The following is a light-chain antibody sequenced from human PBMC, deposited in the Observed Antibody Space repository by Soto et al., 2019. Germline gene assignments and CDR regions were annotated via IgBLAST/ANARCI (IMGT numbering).Light chain of an antibody. J-gene: IGKJ3*01. CDR1: QSVLYSSNNKNY. CDR3: QQYYSTPRFT. CDR2: WAS. V-gene: IGKV4-1*01. Sequence: DIVMTQSPDSLAVSLWERATINCKSSQSVLYSSNNKNYLAWYQQKPGQPPKLLIYWASTRESGVPDRFSGSGSGTDFTLTISSLQAEDVAVYYCQQYYSTPRFTFGPGT.